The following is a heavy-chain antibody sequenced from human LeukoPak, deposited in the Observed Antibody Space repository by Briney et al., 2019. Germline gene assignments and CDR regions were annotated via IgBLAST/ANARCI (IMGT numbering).Heavy chain of an antibody. V-gene: IGHV3-23*01. J-gene: IGHJ1*01. CDR2: ISGSGGST. CDR1: GFTFSSYA. D-gene: IGHD3-3*01. Sequence: EGSLRLSCAASGFTFSSYAMSWVRQAPGKGLEWVSAISGSGGSTYYADSVKGRFTISRDNSKNTLYLQMNSLRAEDTAVYYCAKDRGYDFWSGVPFQHWGQGTLVTVSS. CDR3: AKDRGYDFWSGVPFQH.